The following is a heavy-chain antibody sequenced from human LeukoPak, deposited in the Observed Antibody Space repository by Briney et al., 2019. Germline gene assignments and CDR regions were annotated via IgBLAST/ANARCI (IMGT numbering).Heavy chain of an antibody. Sequence: RASETLSLTCTVSGGSISSSSYYWGWIRQPPGKGLEWIGSIYYSGSTYYNPSLKSRVTISVDTSKNQFSLKLSSVTAADTAVYYCARDRYALGYWGQGTLVTVSS. V-gene: IGHV4-39*07. CDR3: ARDRYALGY. CDR1: GGSISSSSYY. J-gene: IGHJ4*02. D-gene: IGHD5-18*01. CDR2: IYYSGST.